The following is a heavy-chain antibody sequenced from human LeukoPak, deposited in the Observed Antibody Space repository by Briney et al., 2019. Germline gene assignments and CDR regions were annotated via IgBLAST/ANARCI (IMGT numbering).Heavy chain of an antibody. CDR1: GGSISSYY. J-gene: IGHJ4*02. D-gene: IGHD6-13*01. Sequence: PAETLSLTCTVSGGSISSYYWGWVRQPPGKELEWIGTIYYTGSTSYNPSLKSRVTISVDTSKSHFSLKLSSVTAADTAVYYCARDHGSSNWFYYWGQGTLVTVSS. CDR2: IYYTGST. CDR3: ARDHGSSNWFYY. V-gene: IGHV4-39*07.